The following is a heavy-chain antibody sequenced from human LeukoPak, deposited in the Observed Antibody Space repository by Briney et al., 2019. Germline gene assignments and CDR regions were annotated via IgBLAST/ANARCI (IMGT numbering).Heavy chain of an antibody. CDR3: ARAMIVPIWFDY. CDR1: GGSISSGGYY. D-gene: IGHD3-22*01. CDR2: IYYSGST. Sequence: SQTLSLICTVSGGSISSGGYYWSWIRQHPGKGLEWIGYIYYSGSTYYNPSLKSRVTISVDTSKNQFSLKLSSVTAADTAVYYCARAMIVPIWFDYWGQGTLVTVSS. J-gene: IGHJ5*01. V-gene: IGHV4-30-4*08.